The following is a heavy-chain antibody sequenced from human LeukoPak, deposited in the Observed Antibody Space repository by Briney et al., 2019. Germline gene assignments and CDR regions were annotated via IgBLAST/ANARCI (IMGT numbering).Heavy chain of an antibody. V-gene: IGHV3-21*04. D-gene: IGHD5-12*01. J-gene: IGHJ4*02. CDR3: ARDPSGYDSFDY. CDR1: GFTFSNYS. Sequence: RGSLRLSCAASGFTFSNYSMSWVRQAPREGPEWVSSIRCSGPYIYYADSVQGRFTISSDNAKNSLYLQMNNLRAEDTPVYYCARDPSGYDSFDYWGQGTLVS. CDR2: IRCSGPYI.